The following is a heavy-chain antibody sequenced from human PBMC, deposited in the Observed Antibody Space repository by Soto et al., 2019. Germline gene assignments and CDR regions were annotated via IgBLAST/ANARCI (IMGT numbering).Heavy chain of an antibody. V-gene: IGHV1-18*01. D-gene: IGHD2-21*02. CDR3: ARALYCGGDCYTYYYYGMDV. J-gene: IGHJ6*02. CDR1: GYTFTSYG. CDR2: ISAYNGNT. Sequence: ASVKVSCKASGYTFTSYGISWVRQAPGQGLEWMGWISAYNGNTNYAQKLQGRVTMTTDTSTSTAYMELRSLRSDDTAVYYCARALYCGGDCYTYYYYGMDVWGQGTTVTVSS.